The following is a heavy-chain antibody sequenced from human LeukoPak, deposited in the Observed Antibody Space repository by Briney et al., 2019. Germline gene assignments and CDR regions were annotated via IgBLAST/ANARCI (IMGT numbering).Heavy chain of an antibody. Sequence: GGSLRLSCAASGFSFRSYAMSWVRQAPARGLEWVSSLRGGGETFYADSVKGRFTLSRDESRNTVYLEMNNLRVEGTAVYFCAKANWVSSADAVVWGQGTLVTVSS. J-gene: IGHJ1*01. CDR1: GFSFRSYA. D-gene: IGHD2-21*01. CDR3: AKANWVSSADAVV. V-gene: IGHV3-23*01. CDR2: LRGGGET.